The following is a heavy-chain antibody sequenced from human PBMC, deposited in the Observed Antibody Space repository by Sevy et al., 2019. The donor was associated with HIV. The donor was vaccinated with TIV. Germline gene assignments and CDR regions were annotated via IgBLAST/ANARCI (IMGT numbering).Heavy chain of an antibody. CDR2: IRYDGSNK. D-gene: IGHD3-22*01. J-gene: IGHJ4*02. CDR1: GFTFSRYG. CDR3: AKDLYGYYYDSSGKGAIDY. Sequence: GGSLRLSCAASGFTFSRYGMHWVRQAPGKGLEWVAFIRYDGSNKYYADSVKGRLTISRDNSKNTLYLQMNSLRPEDTAVYYCAKDLYGYYYDSSGKGAIDYWGQGTLVTVSS. V-gene: IGHV3-30*02.